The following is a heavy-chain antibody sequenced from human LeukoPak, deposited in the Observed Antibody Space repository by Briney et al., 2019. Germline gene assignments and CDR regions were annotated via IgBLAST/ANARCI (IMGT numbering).Heavy chain of an antibody. Sequence: PGGTLRLSCAASGFTFSSYGMSWVRQAPGKGLEWVSAISGSGGSTYYADSVKGRFTISRDNSKNTLYLQMNSLRAEDTAVYYCAKDHGWMGGLDAFDIWGQGTMVTVSS. J-gene: IGHJ3*02. V-gene: IGHV3-23*01. CDR3: AKDHGWMGGLDAFDI. CDR1: GFTFSSYG. D-gene: IGHD2-15*01. CDR2: ISGSGGST.